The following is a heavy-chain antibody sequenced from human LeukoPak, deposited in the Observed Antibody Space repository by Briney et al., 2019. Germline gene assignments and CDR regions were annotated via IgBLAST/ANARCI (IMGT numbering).Heavy chain of an antibody. CDR2: ISWNSGSI. Sequence: SGGSLRLSCAASGFTFDDYAMHWVRQAPGKGLEWVSGISWNSGSIGYADYVKGRFTISRDNAKNSLYLQMNSLRAEDTALYYCAKDSFAHGYSYGLIDYWGQGTLVTVSS. CDR3: AKDSFAHGYSYGLIDY. J-gene: IGHJ4*02. D-gene: IGHD5-18*01. CDR1: GFTFDDYA. V-gene: IGHV3-9*01.